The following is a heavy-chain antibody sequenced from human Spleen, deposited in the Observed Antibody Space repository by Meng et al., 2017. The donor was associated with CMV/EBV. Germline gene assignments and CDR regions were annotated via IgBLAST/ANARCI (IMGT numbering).Heavy chain of an antibody. CDR3: ARNSNSPDWFDP. V-gene: IGHV4-39*07. CDR1: GVSISNRSYF. CDR2: IYYTVTT. J-gene: IGHJ5*02. D-gene: IGHD1/OR15-1a*01. Sequence: SETLSLTCSVSGVSISNRSYFWGWIRQPPGKGLEWIANIYYTVTTYYNPSLKSRVTISVDTSKNQFSLKVNSITAADTAVYYCARNSNSPDWFDPWGQGTLVTVSS.